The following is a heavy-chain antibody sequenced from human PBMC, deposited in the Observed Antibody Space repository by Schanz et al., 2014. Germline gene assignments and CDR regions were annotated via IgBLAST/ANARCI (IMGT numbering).Heavy chain of an antibody. J-gene: IGHJ6*02. CDR3: AREEGWGIAAAGPKHYYYGMDV. CDR2: LSGSGGST. Sequence: EVHLVESGGGLVKRGGSLRLSCAASGFTFNSYAMTWVRQAPGKGLEWVSALSGSGGSTYYADSVKGRFTISRDNSKNTLYLQMNSLRAEDTAVYYCAREEGWGIAAAGPKHYYYGMDVWGQGTTVIVSS. D-gene: IGHD6-13*01. V-gene: IGHV3-23*04. CDR1: GFTFNSYA.